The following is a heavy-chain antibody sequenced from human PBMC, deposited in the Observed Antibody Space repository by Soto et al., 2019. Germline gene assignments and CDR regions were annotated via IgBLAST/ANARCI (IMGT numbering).Heavy chain of an antibody. D-gene: IGHD6-19*01. CDR2: IYHSGST. J-gene: IGHJ4*02. CDR3: ARGLITGSHYSGGWYYFDS. V-gene: IGHV4-39*07. CDR1: GGSISSVDYY. Sequence: PSETMSLTCTVSGGSISSVDYYWGWIRQPPGKGLEWIGTIYHSGSTNYNPSLKSRVSISVDTSNNQFSLELSSVTAADTAVYYCARGLITGSHYSGGWYYFDSWGQGTQVTVSS.